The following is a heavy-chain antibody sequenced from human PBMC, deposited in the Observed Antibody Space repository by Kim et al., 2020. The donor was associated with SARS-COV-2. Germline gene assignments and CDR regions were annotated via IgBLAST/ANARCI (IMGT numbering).Heavy chain of an antibody. CDR3: ATTPETKYQLLINQLDY. J-gene: IGHJ4*02. D-gene: IGHD2-2*01. CDR1: GYTFTSYY. CDR2: INPSGGST. V-gene: IGHV1-46*01. Sequence: ASVKVSCKASGYTFTSYYMHWVRQAPGQGLEWMGIINPSGGSTSYAQKFQGRVTMTRDTSTSTVYMELSSLRSEDTAVYYCATTPETKYQLLINQLDYWGQGTLVTVSS.